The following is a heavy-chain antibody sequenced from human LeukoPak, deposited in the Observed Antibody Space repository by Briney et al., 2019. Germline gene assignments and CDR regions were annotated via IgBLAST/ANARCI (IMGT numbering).Heavy chain of an antibody. V-gene: IGHV3-20*04. CDR3: ARGDSSSWYPGDAFDI. Sequence: PGGSLRLSCAASGFTFSSYSMSWVRQAPGKGLEWVSGINWNGGSTGYADSVKGRFTISRDNAKNSLYLQMNSLRAEDTALYYCARGDSSSWYPGDAFDIWGQGTMVTVSS. D-gene: IGHD6-13*01. CDR1: GFTFSSYS. J-gene: IGHJ3*02. CDR2: INWNGGST.